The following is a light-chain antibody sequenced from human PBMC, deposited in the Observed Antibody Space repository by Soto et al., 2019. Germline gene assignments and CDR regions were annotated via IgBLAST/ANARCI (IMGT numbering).Light chain of an antibody. J-gene: IGLJ2*01. Sequence: QSVLTQPPSASETPGQRVTISCSGSSSNVGSNTVNWYQQFPGTAPKVLIYSNNQRPSGVPDRFSGSKTRTSASLAISGLQSDDEADYYCAAWDDNLDGVLFGGGTKLTVL. CDR1: SSNVGSNT. V-gene: IGLV1-44*01. CDR3: AAWDDNLDGVL. CDR2: SNN.